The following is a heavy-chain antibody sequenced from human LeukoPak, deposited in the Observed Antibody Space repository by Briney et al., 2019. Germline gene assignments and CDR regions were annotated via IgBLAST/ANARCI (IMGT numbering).Heavy chain of an antibody. CDR1: GDSINSGYYY. CDR2: IYTTGNT. J-gene: IGHJ3*02. D-gene: IGHD1-1*01. CDR3: ARDPVGKTGTFRPYGAFDI. V-gene: IGHV4-61*02. Sequence: SETLSLTCTVSGDSINSGYYYWSWLRQPAGKGLEWIGRIYTTGNTNYNPSLKSRITISIDTSKNQFSLKVTSVTAADTAIYYCARDPVGKTGTFRPYGAFDIWGQGTMVTVSS.